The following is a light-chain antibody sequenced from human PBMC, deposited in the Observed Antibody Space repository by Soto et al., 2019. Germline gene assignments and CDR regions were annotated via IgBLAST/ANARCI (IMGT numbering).Light chain of an antibody. J-gene: IGKJ1*01. V-gene: IGKV3-15*01. CDR1: QSVSSN. CDR3: QQQGT. CDR2: GAS. Sequence: EIVMTQAAATLSVSPGERATLSCRASQSVSSNLAWYQQKPGQAPRLLIYGASTRATGIPARFSGSGSGTEFTLTISSLQSEDFAVYYCQQQGTFGRGTKVDIK.